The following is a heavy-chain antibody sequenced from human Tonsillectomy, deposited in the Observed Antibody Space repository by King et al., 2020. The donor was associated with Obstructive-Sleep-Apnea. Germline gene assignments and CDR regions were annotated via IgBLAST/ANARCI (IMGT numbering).Heavy chain of an antibody. Sequence: VQLVESGGGLVQPGRSLRLSCAAAGFTFDDYAMHWVRQAPGKGLEWVSGISWNSGSIGYADSVKGRFTISRDNAKNSLYLQMNILRPEDTAVYYCAKDGVPAANYYYYGMDVWGQGTTVTVSS. CDR2: ISWNSGSI. V-gene: IGHV3-9*01. CDR3: AKDGVPAANYYYYGMDV. CDR1: GFTFDDYA. J-gene: IGHJ6*02. D-gene: IGHD2-2*01.